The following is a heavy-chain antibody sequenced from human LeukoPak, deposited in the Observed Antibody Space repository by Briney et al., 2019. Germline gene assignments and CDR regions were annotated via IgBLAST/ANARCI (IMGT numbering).Heavy chain of an antibody. CDR3: AINYYYDSSGYSREPFDY. V-gene: IGHV5-51*01. CDR2: IYPGDSDT. J-gene: IGHJ4*02. Sequence: GESLKISCKGSGYSFTSYWIGWVRQMPGKGLEWMGIIYPGDSDTRYSPSFQGQVTISADKSISTAYLQWSSLKASDTAMYYCAINYYYDSSGYSREPFDYWGQGTLVTVSS. D-gene: IGHD3-22*01. CDR1: GYSFTSYW.